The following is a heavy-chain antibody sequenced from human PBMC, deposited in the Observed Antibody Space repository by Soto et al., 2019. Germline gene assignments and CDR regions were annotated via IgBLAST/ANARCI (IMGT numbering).Heavy chain of an antibody. CDR2: ISYDGSNK. D-gene: IGHD5-12*01. V-gene: IGHV3-30*03. J-gene: IGHJ4*02. Sequence: GVYLGLSCAASGFTFSSYGMHWVRQAPGKGLEWVAVISYDGSNKYYADSVKGRFTISRDNSKNTLYLQMNSLRAEDTAVYYCARVPARVALTASFFDRWGEG. CDR3: ARVPARVALTASFFDR. CDR1: GFTFSSYG.